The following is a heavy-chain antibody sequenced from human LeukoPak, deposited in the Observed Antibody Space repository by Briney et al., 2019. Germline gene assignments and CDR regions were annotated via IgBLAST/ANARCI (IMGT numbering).Heavy chain of an antibody. CDR3: ARDGTYCGGDCYRDAFDI. CDR1: GYTFTSYA. Sequence: GASVNVSCKASGYTFTSYAMHWVRQAPGQRLEWMGWIHAGNGNTKYSQEFQGRVTITADESTSTAYMELSSLRSEDTAVYYCARDGTYCGGDCYRDAFDIWGQGTMVTVSS. CDR2: IHAGNGNT. V-gene: IGHV1-3*03. J-gene: IGHJ3*02. D-gene: IGHD2-21*02.